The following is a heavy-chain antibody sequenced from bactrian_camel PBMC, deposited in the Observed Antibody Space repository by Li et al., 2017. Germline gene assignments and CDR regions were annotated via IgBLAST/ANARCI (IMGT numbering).Heavy chain of an antibody. V-gene: IGHV3S53*01. J-gene: IGHJ4*01. Sequence: HVQLVESGGGSVQAGGTLRLSCTASGNTKCMAWFRQAPGKEREGVASITGGGSTMYADSVKGRFTISKDNAKNTLYLQMNSLQPEDTAMYYCAADWGSRASCAGVQVIDYTYWGQGTQVTV. CDR1: GNTKC. CDR3: AADWGSRASCAGVQVIDYTY. CDR2: ITGGGST. D-gene: IGHD1*01.